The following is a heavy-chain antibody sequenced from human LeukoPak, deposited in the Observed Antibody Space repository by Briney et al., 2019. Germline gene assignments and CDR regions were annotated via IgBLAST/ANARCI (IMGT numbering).Heavy chain of an antibody. Sequence: TGGSPRLSCAASGFTFSSYAMTWVRQAPGKGLEWVSTLSGSGSNTYYADSVKGRFSISRDNSQSTLYLQMNSLRAEDTAVYYCAKFRAAAGPRDFDYWGQGTLVTVSS. CDR2: LSGSGSNT. J-gene: IGHJ4*02. CDR1: GFTFSSYA. V-gene: IGHV3-23*01. CDR3: AKFRAAAGPRDFDY. D-gene: IGHD6-13*01.